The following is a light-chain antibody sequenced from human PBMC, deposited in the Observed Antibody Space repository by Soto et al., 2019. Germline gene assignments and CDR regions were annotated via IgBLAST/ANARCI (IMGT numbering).Light chain of an antibody. CDR3: SSYAGSNNLV. J-gene: IGLJ2*01. Sequence: QSALTQPRSVSGSPGQSVTISCTGSSSDVGGYSHVSWFQQHPGKAPKLMIYDVTKRPSGVPDRFSGSKSGNTASLTISGLQAEDESDYYCSSYAGSNNLVFGGGTKLTVL. V-gene: IGLV2-11*01. CDR2: DVT. CDR1: SSDVGGYSH.